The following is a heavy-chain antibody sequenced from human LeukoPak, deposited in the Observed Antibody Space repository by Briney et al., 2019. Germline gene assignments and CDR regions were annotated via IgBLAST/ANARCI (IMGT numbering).Heavy chain of an antibody. CDR1: GFIFRTYD. Sequence: PGGSLRLSCAASGFIFRTYDMQWVRQAPGKGLEWVGLIRYDGSNAYYAASVKGRFTISRGNSNDNLFLQMNNLRNEDTAVYYCAKDGGRGWIELSWGQGTLVTVSS. CDR2: IRYDGSNA. CDR3: AKDGGRGWIELS. D-gene: IGHD6-19*01. V-gene: IGHV3-30*02. J-gene: IGHJ5*02.